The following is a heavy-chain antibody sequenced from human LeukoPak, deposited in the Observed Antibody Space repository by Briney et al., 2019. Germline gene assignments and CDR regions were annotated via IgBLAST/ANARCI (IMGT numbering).Heavy chain of an antibody. Sequence: SETLSLTCTVSGGSISSYYWSWIRQPPGKGLEWIGYIYYSGSTNYNPSLKSRVTISVDTSKNQFSLKLSPVTAADTAVYYCARGGYYDILTGRYYYYGMDVWGQGPRSPSP. D-gene: IGHD3-9*01. CDR2: IYYSGST. J-gene: IGHJ6*02. CDR3: ARGGYYDILTGRYYYYGMDV. V-gene: IGHV4-59*01. CDR1: GGSISSYY.